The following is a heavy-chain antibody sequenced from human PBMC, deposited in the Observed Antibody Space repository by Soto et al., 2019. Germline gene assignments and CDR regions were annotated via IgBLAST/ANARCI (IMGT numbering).Heavy chain of an antibody. Sequence: EVQLLESGGGLVQPGGSLRLSCAASGFTFSSYAMSWVRQAPGKGLEWVSAISGSGGSTYYADSVNGRFTISRGNSKNTLYLQMNSMRAEDTAVYYCAKGPRGVAATSFDYWGQGALVTVSS. V-gene: IGHV3-23*01. CDR2: ISGSGGST. CDR3: AKGPRGVAATSFDY. CDR1: GFTFSSYA. D-gene: IGHD2-15*01. J-gene: IGHJ4*02.